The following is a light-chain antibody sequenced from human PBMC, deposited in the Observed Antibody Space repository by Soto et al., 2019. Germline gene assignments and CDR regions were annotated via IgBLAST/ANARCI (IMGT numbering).Light chain of an antibody. Sequence: DRLMTQSPSSLSASVGDTVTITCRASQSISNYLNWYQQKPGKAPKFLIYAASSLQSGVPSRFSGSGSGTDVTLTISSLQPEDFATYYCQQSYSTPYTFGQGTKLEIK. J-gene: IGKJ2*01. V-gene: IGKV1-39*01. CDR3: QQSYSTPYT. CDR1: QSISNY. CDR2: AAS.